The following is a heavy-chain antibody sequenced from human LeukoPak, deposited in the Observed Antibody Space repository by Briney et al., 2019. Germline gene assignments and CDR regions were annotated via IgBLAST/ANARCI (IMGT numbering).Heavy chain of an antibody. CDR1: GGSFSSGGFS. CDR3: GRETLGYCSGTTCSLGMDV. J-gene: IGHJ6*02. CDR2: MFHNGST. Sequence: SETLSLTCAVSGGSFSSGGFSWSWIRQPPGKGLEWIGYMFHNGSTHYSPSLQRRVTISVDRFKNQFSLRLSSVTAADTAVYYCGRETLGYCSGTTCSLGMDVWGQGTTVTVSS. V-gene: IGHV4-30-2*01. D-gene: IGHD2-2*01.